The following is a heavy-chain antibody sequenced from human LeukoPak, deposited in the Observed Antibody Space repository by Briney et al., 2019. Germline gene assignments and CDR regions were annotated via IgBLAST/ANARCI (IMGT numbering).Heavy chain of an antibody. D-gene: IGHD4-23*01. J-gene: IGHJ6*03. CDR3: ARREPHGDYGGKIRYYYYMDV. CDR1: GGSISNYD. V-gene: IGHV4-34*01. CDR2: INHSGNT. Sequence: SETLSLTCTVSGGSISNYDWSWIRQPPGKGLEWIGEINHSGNTNSNPSLKSRVTMSVDTSKNQFSLKLSSLTAADTAMYYCARREPHGDYGGKIRYYYYMDVWGKGTTITISS.